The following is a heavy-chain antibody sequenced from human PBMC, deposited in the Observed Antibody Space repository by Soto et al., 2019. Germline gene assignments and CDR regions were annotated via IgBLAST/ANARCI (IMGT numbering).Heavy chain of an antibody. Sequence: GGSLRLSCAASGFPFSSYSMNWVRQAPGKGLEWVSYISSSSNSIYYVDSVKGRFTISRDNAKNSLYLQMNSLRAEDTAVYYCARALYDFWSGYYFDYWGQGTLVTVSS. CDR1: GFPFSSYS. D-gene: IGHD3-3*01. V-gene: IGHV3-48*04. CDR2: ISSSSNSI. J-gene: IGHJ4*02. CDR3: ARALYDFWSGYYFDY.